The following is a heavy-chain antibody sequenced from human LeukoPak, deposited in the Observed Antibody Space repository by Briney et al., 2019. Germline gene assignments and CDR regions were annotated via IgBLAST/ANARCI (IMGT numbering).Heavy chain of an antibody. CDR2: ISAYNGNT. Sequence: GASVKVSCKASGYTFTSYGISWVRQAPGQGLEWMGWISAYNGNTNYAQKLQGRVTMTTDTSTSTAYMELRSLRSDDTAVYYCARDWKDVRGVKGWFDPWGQGTLVTVSS. J-gene: IGHJ5*02. D-gene: IGHD3-10*01. V-gene: IGHV1-18*01. CDR1: GYTFTSYG. CDR3: ARDWKDVRGVKGWFDP.